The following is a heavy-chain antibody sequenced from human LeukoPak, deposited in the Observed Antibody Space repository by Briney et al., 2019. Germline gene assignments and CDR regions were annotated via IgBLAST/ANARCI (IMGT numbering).Heavy chain of an antibody. CDR2: IYHSGGT. Sequence: ETLSLTCTVSGYSISSGYYWGWMRQPPGKGLEWIGSIYHSGGTSYNPSLKSRILFSVDTSQNQFSLKLNSVTAADTAVYYCVREILYCSGGSCYRGPFDNWGQGTLVTVSA. CDR1: GYSISSGYY. V-gene: IGHV4-38-2*02. CDR3: VREILYCSGGSCYRGPFDN. J-gene: IGHJ4*02. D-gene: IGHD2-15*01.